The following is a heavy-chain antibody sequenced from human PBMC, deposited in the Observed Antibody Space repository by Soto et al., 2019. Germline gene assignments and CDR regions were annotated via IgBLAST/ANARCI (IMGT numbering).Heavy chain of an antibody. CDR3: ARLPGPLVAVLYIYPLDGREAMSDVDV. CDR2: VPFEGGKN. J-gene: IGHJ6*02. V-gene: IGHV3-30*04. CDR1: GFTFNYYP. D-gene: IGHD6-19*01. Sequence: QLVESGGGVVQPGGPLGLSCPAFGFTFNYYPFHWAAKAPGKGLGWVEVVPFEGGKNNYAASVRGRFTISKDNSKNTLYLQMNSLRREDTAVYYCARLPGPLVAVLYIYPLDGREAMSDVDVWGQGTTVTVSS.